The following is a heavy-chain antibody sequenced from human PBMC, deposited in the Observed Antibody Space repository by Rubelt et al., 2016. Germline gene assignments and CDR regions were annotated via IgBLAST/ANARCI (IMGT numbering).Heavy chain of an antibody. D-gene: IGHD6-13*01. J-gene: IGHJ3*02. CDR1: GFTFSSYG. CDR3: ARDRAGSSSWYPVFGAFGI. Sequence: QVQLVESGGGVVQPGRSLRLSCAASGFTFSSYGMHWVRQAPGKGLEWVAVIWYDGSNKYYADSVKGRFTSPRDNSKNPLDMQMNSLRAEDTAVYYCARDRAGSSSWYPVFGAFGIWGQGTMVTVSS. V-gene: IGHV3-33*01. CDR2: IWYDGSNK.